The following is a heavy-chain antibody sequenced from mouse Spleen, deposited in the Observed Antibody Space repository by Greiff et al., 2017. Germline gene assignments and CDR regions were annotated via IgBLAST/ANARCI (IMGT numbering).Heavy chain of an antibody. Sequence: EVQGVESGGDLVKPGGSLKLSCAASGFTFSNCAMSWVRQTPERRLEWVATISSAGSYTYYPDSVTGRFTISRDNANDTLYLQMSSLRSEDTAMYYCAREEMITKAMDYWGQGTSVTVSS. V-gene: IGHV5-9-3*01. J-gene: IGHJ4*01. CDR2: ISSAGSYT. CDR3: AREEMITKAMDY. D-gene: IGHD2-4*01. CDR1: GFTFSNCA.